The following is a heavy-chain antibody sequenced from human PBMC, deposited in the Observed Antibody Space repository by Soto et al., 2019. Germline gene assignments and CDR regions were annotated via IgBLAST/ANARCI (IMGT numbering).Heavy chain of an antibody. CDR3: ARHSNEYRKSLDY. J-gene: IGHJ4*02. V-gene: IGHV4-59*01. D-gene: IGHD6-13*01. Sequence: PSETLSLTCTVSGGSISSYYWSWVRQPPGKGLEWIGYIFYSGNTNYRPSLKSRVTISVDTSKNQFSLKLSSVTAADTAVYYCARHSNEYRKSLDYWGQGTLVTVSS. CDR2: IFYSGNT. CDR1: GGSISSYY.